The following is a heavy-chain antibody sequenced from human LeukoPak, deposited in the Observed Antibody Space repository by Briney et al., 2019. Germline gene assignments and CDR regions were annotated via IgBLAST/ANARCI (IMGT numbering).Heavy chain of an antibody. J-gene: IGHJ4*02. CDR1: GYTFTGYY. V-gene: IGHV1-2*02. CDR3: ARTTMVRGVIITGDY. Sequence: ASVTVSCKASGYTFTGYYMHWVRQAPGQGLEWMGWINPNSGGTNYAQKFQGRVTMTRDTSISTAYMELSRLRSDDTAVYYCARTTMVRGVIITGDYWGQGTLVTVSS. D-gene: IGHD3-10*01. CDR2: INPNSGGT.